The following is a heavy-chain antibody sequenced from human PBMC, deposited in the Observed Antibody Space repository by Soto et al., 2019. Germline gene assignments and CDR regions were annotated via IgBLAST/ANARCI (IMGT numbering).Heavy chain of an antibody. CDR1: GFAFISYA. D-gene: IGHD3-22*01. Sequence: GGSLRLSCAASGFAFISYAIIWCGHSPGKGLEWVSAISGSGGSTYYADSVKGRFTISRDNSKNTLYLQMNSLRAEDTAVYYCAKWAYSSGYYSYFDYWGQGTLVTVSS. CDR2: ISGSGGST. CDR3: AKWAYSSGYYSYFDY. V-gene: IGHV3-23*01. J-gene: IGHJ4*02.